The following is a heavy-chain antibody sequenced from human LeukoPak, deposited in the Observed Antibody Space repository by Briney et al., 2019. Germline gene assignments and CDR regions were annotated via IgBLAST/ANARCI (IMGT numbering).Heavy chain of an antibody. CDR3: ARERRYGGYELFDY. V-gene: IGHV4-59*01. D-gene: IGHD5-12*01. J-gene: IGHJ4*02. Sequence: PSETLSLTCTVSGGSISSYYWSWIRQPPGKGLEWIGYIYYSGSTNYNPSLKSRVTISVDTSKNQFSLKLSSVTAADTAAYYCARERRYGGYELFDYWGQGTLVTVSS. CDR2: IYYSGST. CDR1: GGSISSYY.